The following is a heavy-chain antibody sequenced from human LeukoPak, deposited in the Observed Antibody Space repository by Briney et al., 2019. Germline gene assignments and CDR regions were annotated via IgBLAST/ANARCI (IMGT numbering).Heavy chain of an antibody. CDR2: IYYGGST. D-gene: IGHD4-11*01. V-gene: IGHV4-61*05. J-gene: IGHJ4*02. CDR1: GGSISSSSYY. Sequence: PSETLSLTCTVSGGSISSSSYYWGWIRQPPGKGLEWIGYIYYGGSTSYNPSLKSRVTISVDTSKNQFSLKLNSVTAADTAVYYCARQGPLTTAVTTRTNPFDYWGQGTLVTVSS. CDR3: ARQGPLTTAVTTRTNPFDY.